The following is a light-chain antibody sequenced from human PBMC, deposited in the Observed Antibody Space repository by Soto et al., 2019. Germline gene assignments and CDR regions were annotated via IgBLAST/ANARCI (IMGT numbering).Light chain of an antibody. CDR1: SSDVGGYNY. CDR3: SSYAGNNHFYV. V-gene: IGLV2-8*01. J-gene: IGLJ1*01. CDR2: EVT. Sequence: QSTLTHPPSASGSPGQSVTISCTGTSSDVGGYNYVSWYQQHPGKAPKLMIFEVTNRPSGVPDRFSGSKSGNTASLTVSGHQAEDEADYYCSSYAGNNHFYVFGTGTKVTVL.